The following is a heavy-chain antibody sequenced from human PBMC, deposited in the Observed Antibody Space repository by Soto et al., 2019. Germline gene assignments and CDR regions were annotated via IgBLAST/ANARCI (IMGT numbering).Heavy chain of an antibody. V-gene: IGHV3-7*01. J-gene: IGHJ4*02. CDR3: ARDPYFGAIDY. D-gene: IGHD3-16*01. CDR2: LNPDGSGK. Sequence: EVQLVESGGGLVQPGGSLRLSCGASGLAFSTSWMAWVRQAPGKGPEWVAGLNPDGSGKRYVDAVRGRVTISRDNAKNSVYLQMNSLRVEDTAIYYCARDPYFGAIDYWGRGTLVTVSP. CDR1: GLAFSTSW.